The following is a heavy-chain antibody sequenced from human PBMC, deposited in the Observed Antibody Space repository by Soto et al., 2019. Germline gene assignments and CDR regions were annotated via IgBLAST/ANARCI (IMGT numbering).Heavy chain of an antibody. V-gene: IGHV6-1*01. CDR1: GDSVSSNSAA. CDR2: TYYRSKWYN. Sequence: SQTLSLTCAISGDSVSSNSAAWNWIRQSPSRGLEWLGRTYYRSKWYNDYAVSVKSRISINPDTSKNQFSLQLNSVTPEDTAVYYCARGVPLYSSNYPYYAMDVWGQGTTVTVSS. J-gene: IGHJ6*02. D-gene: IGHD6-13*01. CDR3: ARGVPLYSSNYPYYAMDV.